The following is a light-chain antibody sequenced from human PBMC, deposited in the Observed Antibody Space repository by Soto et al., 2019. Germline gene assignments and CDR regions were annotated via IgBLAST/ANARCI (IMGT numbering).Light chain of an antibody. J-gene: IGKJ4*01. CDR2: AAT. CDR3: LQDYNYPLT. V-gene: IGKV1-6*01. Sequence: IQMTQSPSTLSASVGDRVTITCRASQSISSYLNWYQQKPGKAPKLLIYAATTLQSGVPSRFSGSGSGTDFTLTISSLQPEDFATYYCLQDYNYPLTFGGGTKVDI. CDR1: QSISSY.